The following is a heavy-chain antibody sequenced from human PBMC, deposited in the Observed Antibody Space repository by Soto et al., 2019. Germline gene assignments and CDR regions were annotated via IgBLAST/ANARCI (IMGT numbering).Heavy chain of an antibody. D-gene: IGHD3-22*01. J-gene: IGHJ5*02. Sequence: TSETLSLTCAVYGGSFSGYYWSWIRQPPGKGLEWIGEINHSGSTNYNPSLKSRVTISVDTSKNQFSLKLSSVTAADTAVYYCARGQTKLYYYDSSGYGNWFDPWGQGTLVTVSS. CDR1: GGSFSGYY. V-gene: IGHV4-34*01. CDR3: ARGQTKLYYYDSSGYGNWFDP. CDR2: INHSGST.